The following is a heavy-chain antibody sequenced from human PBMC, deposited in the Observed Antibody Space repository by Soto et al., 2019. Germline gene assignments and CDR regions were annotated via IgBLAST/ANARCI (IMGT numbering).Heavy chain of an antibody. J-gene: IGHJ3*02. V-gene: IGHV1-69*12. Sequence: QVQLVQSGAEVKKPGSSVKVSCKASRDTFCNYGVSWVRQAPGQGLEWMGGIIPIVDTANYAQKFLGRVTFTADEATSTVYMELSSLRSDDTAVYYCARDLETSMVTSAFDIWGQGTMVTVSS. CDR1: RDTFCNYG. CDR3: ARDLETSMVTSAFDI. D-gene: IGHD5-18*01. CDR2: IIPIVDTA.